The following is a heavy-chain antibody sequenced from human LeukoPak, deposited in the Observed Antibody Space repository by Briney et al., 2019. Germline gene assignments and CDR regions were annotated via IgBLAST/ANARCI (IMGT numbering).Heavy chain of an antibody. Sequence: GGSLRLSCAASGFNFNSYAMSWVRQAPGKGLEWVSALSGSGVSTYYADSVKGRFPISRDNSKNPLYLQMNSLRAVGTAVYYFAKDTPQRGARGYNCYMDVWGKGTRVTVS. CDR3: AKDTPQRGARGYNCYMDV. CDR2: LSGSGVST. V-gene: IGHV3-23*01. J-gene: IGHJ6*03. D-gene: IGHD3-10*01. CDR1: GFNFNSYA.